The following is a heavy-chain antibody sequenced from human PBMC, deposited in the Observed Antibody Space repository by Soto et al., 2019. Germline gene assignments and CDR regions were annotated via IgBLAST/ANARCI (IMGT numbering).Heavy chain of an antibody. J-gene: IGHJ4*02. CDR2: INPDNPNT. D-gene: IGHD2-15*01. CDR1: GYTFISRA. CDR3: ARDPGSGHYFDY. Sequence: QVQLVQSGAEVKKPGASVKISCEASGYTFISRALHWVRQAPGQRLEWMGWINPDNPNTKYSQNFQGRVTFTRDTSATTAYMELSSLRSEDTAVYFCARDPGSGHYFDYWCQGTLVTVSS. V-gene: IGHV1-3*01.